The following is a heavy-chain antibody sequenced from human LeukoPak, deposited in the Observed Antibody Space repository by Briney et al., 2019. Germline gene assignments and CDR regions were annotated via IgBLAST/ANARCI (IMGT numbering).Heavy chain of an antibody. CDR2: INHSGST. Sequence: SETLSLTCAVYGGSFSGYYWSWIRQPPGKGLEWIGEINHSGSTNYNPSLKSRVTISVDTSKNQFSLKLSSVTAADTAVYYCAGSWFGELSDWFDPWGQGTLVTVSS. J-gene: IGHJ5*01. D-gene: IGHD3-10*01. CDR1: GGSFSGYY. CDR3: AGSWFGELSDWFDP. V-gene: IGHV4-34*01.